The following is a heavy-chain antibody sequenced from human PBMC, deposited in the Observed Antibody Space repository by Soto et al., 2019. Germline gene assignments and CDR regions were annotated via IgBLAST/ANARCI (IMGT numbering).Heavy chain of an antibody. Sequence: HVQLQESGPGLVKPSQTLSLTCSVSGGSISRGYYWSWIRQHPGRGLEWIGYIYYSGTTYYNPSLKSRVTISIDTSKTQFSLKLSSVTAADTAVYYCASGYHYAYSGSLETADIWGQGTMVTVSS. CDR3: ASGYHYAYSGSLETADI. CDR2: IYYSGTT. D-gene: IGHD3-22*01. CDR1: GGSISRGYY. V-gene: IGHV4-31*03. J-gene: IGHJ3*02.